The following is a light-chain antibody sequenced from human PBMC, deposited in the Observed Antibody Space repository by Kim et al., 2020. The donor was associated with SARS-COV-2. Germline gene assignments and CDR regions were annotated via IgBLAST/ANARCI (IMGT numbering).Light chain of an antibody. CDR3: QAWDSSLVV. J-gene: IGLJ2*01. Sequence: SYELTQPPSVSVSPGQTASITCSGDKLGDKYACWYQQKPGQSPVLVIYQDSKRPSGIPERLSGSNSGNTATLTISGTQAMDEADYYCQAWDSSLVVFGGG. CDR1: KLGDKY. CDR2: QDS. V-gene: IGLV3-1*01.